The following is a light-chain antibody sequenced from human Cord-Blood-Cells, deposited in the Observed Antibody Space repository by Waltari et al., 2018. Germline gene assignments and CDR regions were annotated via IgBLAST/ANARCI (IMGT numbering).Light chain of an antibody. V-gene: IGLV2-23*01. J-gene: IGLJ2*01. CDR3: CSYAGSSTVV. CDR1: SSDGGSYNL. Sequence: QSALTQPASVSGSPGQSITISCTGTSSDGGSYNLVSWYQQHPGKAPKLMIYEGSKRPSGVSNRFSGSKSGNTASLTISGLQAEDEADYYCCSYAGSSTVVVGGGTTLTVL. CDR2: EGS.